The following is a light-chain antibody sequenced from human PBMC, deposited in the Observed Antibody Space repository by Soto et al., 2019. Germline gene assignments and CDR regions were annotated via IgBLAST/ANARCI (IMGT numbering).Light chain of an antibody. J-gene: IGKJ5*01. V-gene: IGKV1-39*01. CDR3: QQYNTYST. Sequence: DIQMTQSPSSLSASVGDTVTIICRASQSISSYLNWYQQKPGKAPKLLIYAASSLQSGVPSRFSGSGSGTDFTLTISSLQPEDFATYYCQQYNTYSTFGQGTRLEIK. CDR2: AAS. CDR1: QSISSY.